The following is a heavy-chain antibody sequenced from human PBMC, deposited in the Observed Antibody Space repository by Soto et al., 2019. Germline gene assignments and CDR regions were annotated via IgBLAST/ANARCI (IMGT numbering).Heavy chain of an antibody. J-gene: IGHJ6*02. V-gene: IGHV3-66*01. CDR3: VGDNYYYGMDV. CDR1: GFDASVNF. Sequence: EVQLVESGGTLVQPGGSLRLSCAASGFDASVNFMTWVRQAPGKGLEWVSVINNAGTTFYADSVMDRFTISRDNSNNTLYLQMSSMRVDDTAMYYCVGDNYYYGMDVWGQGTAVIVSS. CDR2: INNAGTT.